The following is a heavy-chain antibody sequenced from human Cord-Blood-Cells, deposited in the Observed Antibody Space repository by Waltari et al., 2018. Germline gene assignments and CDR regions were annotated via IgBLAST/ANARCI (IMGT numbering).Heavy chain of an antibody. CDR3: ARELGYCSSTSCYYFDY. CDR2: IIPILGIA. J-gene: IGHJ4*02. CDR1: GGTSSSSA. Sequence: QVQLVQSGAEVKKPGSSVKVSCKASGGTSSSSAISWVRQAPGQGLEWMGRIIPILGIANYAQKFQGRVTITADKSTSTAYMELSSLRSEDTAVYYCARELGYCSSTSCYYFDYWGQGTLVTVSS. V-gene: IGHV1-69*09. D-gene: IGHD2-2*01.